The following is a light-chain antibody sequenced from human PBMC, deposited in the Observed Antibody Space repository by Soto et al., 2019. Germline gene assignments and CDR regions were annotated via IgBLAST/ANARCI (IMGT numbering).Light chain of an antibody. J-gene: IGLJ1*01. CDR2: EVS. CDR1: SSDVGGYNY. V-gene: IGLV2-14*01. CDR3: SAYTSRGTRV. Sequence: QSALTQPASVSGSPGQSITISCTGTSSDVGGYNYVSWYQQHPGKAPKLMIFEVSNRPSGVSIRFSGAKSGYTASLTISGLQAEDEADYYCSAYTSRGTRVFGTGTKLTVL.